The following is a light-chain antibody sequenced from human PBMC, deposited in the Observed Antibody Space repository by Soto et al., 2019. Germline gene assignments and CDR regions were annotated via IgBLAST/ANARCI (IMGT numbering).Light chain of an antibody. CDR3: QQYYDVPVT. CDR1: QSVSSN. V-gene: IGKV3-15*01. J-gene: IGKJ5*01. Sequence: DILMTQSPATLSLSPGGRATLSCRASQSVSSNLAWYQQKPTQSPKMLISWASTRESGVPDRFSGSGSGTEFTLTISSLQAEDAAVYYCQQYYDVPVTFGQGTRLEIK. CDR2: WAS.